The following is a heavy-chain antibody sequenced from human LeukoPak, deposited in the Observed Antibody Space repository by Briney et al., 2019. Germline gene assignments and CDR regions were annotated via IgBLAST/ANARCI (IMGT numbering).Heavy chain of an antibody. Sequence: PSETLSLTCAVYGGSFSGYYRSWIRQPPGKGLEWIGYIYCSGSTNYNPSLKSRVTISVDTSKNQFSLKLSSVTAADTAVYYCTSLRGGPGYWGQGTLVTVSS. CDR3: TSLRGGPGY. CDR2: IYCSGST. D-gene: IGHD3-16*01. J-gene: IGHJ4*02. CDR1: GGSFSGYY. V-gene: IGHV4-34*01.